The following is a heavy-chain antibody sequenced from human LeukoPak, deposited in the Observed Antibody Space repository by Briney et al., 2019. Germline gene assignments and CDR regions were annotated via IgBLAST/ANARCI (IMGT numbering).Heavy chain of an antibody. D-gene: IGHD3-16*01. Sequence: GGSLRLSCAASGFTFSSYNMNWVRQAPGKGLEWVSSISSSSSYIYYADSVKGRLTISRDNAKNSLYLQMNSLRAEDTAVYYRARDRVITFGGVDYWGQGTLVTVSS. CDR2: ISSSSSYI. CDR1: GFTFSSYN. CDR3: ARDRVITFGGVDY. J-gene: IGHJ4*02. V-gene: IGHV3-21*01.